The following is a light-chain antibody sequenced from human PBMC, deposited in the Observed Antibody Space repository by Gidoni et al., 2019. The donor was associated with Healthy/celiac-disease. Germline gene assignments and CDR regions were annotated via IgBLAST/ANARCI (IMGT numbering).Light chain of an antibody. CDR1: QSVSSN. CDR3: QQYNNWPYS. V-gene: IGKV3D-15*01. Sequence: IVMTQSPATLSVSPGERATLSCRASQSVSSNLDWYQQKHGQDPRLLIYGASTRDTGIPARLSGSGSGTEFTLTISSLQSEDFAVYYCQQYNNWPYSFXXXTKLEIK. J-gene: IGKJ2*03. CDR2: GAS.